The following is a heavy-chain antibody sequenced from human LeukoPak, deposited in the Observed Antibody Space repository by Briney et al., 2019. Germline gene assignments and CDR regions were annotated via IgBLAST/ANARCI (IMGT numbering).Heavy chain of an antibody. CDR2: ISSSGSTI. D-gene: IGHD3-16*01. CDR3: ARVLGDYVWGSQFGFGAFDI. V-gene: IGHV3-11*01. Sequence: KAGGSLRLSCAASGFTFSDYYMSWIRQAPGKGLEWVSYISSSGSTIYYADSVKGRFTISRDNAKNSLYLQMNSLRAEDTAVYYCARVLGDYVWGSQFGFGAFDIWGQGTMVTVSS. J-gene: IGHJ3*02. CDR1: GFTFSDYY.